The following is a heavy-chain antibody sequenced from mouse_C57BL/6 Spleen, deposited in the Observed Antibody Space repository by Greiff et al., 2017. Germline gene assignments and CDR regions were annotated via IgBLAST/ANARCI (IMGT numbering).Heavy chain of an antibody. CDR3: ARDGNGFAY. Sequence: EVKLQESGPGLVKPSQSLSLTCSVTGYSITSGYYWNRIRQFPGNKLEWMGYISYDGSNNYNPSLKNRISITRDTSKNQFFLKLNSVTTEDTATYYCARDGNGFAYWGQGTLVTVSA. CDR1: GYSITSGYY. V-gene: IGHV3-6*01. CDR2: ISYDGSN. D-gene: IGHD2-1*01. J-gene: IGHJ3*01.